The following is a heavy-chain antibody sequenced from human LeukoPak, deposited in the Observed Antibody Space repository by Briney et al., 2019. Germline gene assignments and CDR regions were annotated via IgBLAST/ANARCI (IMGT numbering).Heavy chain of an antibody. J-gene: IGHJ5*02. CDR2: IRTDGSDK. D-gene: IGHD3-10*01. Sequence: GGSLRLSCAASGFSFSNSGMHWVRQAPGKGLEWVAFIRTDGSDKNYADSVKGRFTISRDNSKNTLYLQMNSLRPGDTAVYYCAKAGMVQKWFDPWGQGTLVTVSS. CDR3: AKAGMVQKWFDP. V-gene: IGHV3-30*02. CDR1: GFSFSNSG.